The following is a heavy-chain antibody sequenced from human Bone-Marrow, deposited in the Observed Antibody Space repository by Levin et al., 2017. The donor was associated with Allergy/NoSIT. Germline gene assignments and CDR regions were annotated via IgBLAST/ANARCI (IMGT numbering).Heavy chain of an antibody. V-gene: IGHV3-23*01. J-gene: IGHJ4*02. CDR1: GFTFSSYA. Sequence: GESLKISCAASGFTFSSYAMSWVRQAPGKGLEWVSAISGSGGSTYYADSVKGRFTISRDNSKNTLYLQMNSLRAEDTAVYYCASPDDYLDYWGQGTLVTVSS. CDR2: ISGSGGST. CDR3: ASPDDYLDY.